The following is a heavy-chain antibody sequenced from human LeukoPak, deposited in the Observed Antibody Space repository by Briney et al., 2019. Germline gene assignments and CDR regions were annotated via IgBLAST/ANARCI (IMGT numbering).Heavy chain of an antibody. CDR2: IYYSGST. CDR3: ARVHRYCSSTSCYNWFDP. Sequence: SETLSLTCTVSGGSISSYYWSWIRQPPGKGLEWIGYIYYSGSTNYNPPLKSRVTISVDTSKNQFSLKLSSVTAADTAVYYCARVHRYCSSTSCYNWFDPWGQGTLVTVSS. J-gene: IGHJ5*02. CDR1: GGSISSYY. V-gene: IGHV4-59*01. D-gene: IGHD2-2*01.